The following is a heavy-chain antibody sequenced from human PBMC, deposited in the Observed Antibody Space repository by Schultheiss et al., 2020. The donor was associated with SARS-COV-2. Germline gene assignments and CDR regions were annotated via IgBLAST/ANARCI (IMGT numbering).Heavy chain of an antibody. CDR1: GYTFTGYY. J-gene: IGHJ4*02. V-gene: IGHV1-2*04. D-gene: IGHD1-26*01. CDR3: ARDVGGVVGYFDY. CDR2: INPNSGGT. Sequence: ASVKVSCKASGYTFTGYYMHWVRQSPGQGLEWMGWINPNSGGTNYAQKFQDWVTMTRDTSISTAYMELSRLRSDDTAVYYCARDVGGVVGYFDYWGQGNLVKVSS.